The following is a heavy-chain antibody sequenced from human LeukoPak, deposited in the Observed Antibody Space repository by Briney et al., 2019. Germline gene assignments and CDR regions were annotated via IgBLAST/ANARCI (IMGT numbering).Heavy chain of an antibody. D-gene: IGHD1-26*01. CDR2: IRYDGSNK. CDR1: GFTFSSYG. J-gene: IGHJ4*02. V-gene: IGHV3-30*02. Sequence: GGSLRLSCAASGFTFSSYGMHWVRQAPGKGLEWVAFIRYDGSNKYYADSVKGRFTISRDNPKDTLYLQMNSLRAEDTAVYYCARDGWDPNYYFDYWGQGTLVTVSS. CDR3: ARDGWDPNYYFDY.